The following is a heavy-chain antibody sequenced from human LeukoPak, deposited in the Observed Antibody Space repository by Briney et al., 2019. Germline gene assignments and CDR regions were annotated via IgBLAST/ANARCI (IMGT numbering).Heavy chain of an antibody. CDR3: AKNRGNYYYFDY. Sequence: PGGSLRLSCAASGFTFSSFATNWVRQAPGKGLEWVSAISISGDSTYYANSVKGRLTISRDNSKDTLYLQMNSLRAEDTAVYYCAKNRGNYYYFDYWGQGTLVTVSS. D-gene: IGHD1-7*01. CDR1: GFTFSSFA. CDR2: ISISGDST. J-gene: IGHJ4*02. V-gene: IGHV3-23*01.